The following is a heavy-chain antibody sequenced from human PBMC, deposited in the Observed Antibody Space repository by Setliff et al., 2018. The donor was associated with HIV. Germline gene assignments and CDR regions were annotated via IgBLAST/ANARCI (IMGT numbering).Heavy chain of an antibody. V-gene: IGHV4-34*01. CDR1: GGSFSGYY. J-gene: IGHJ4*02. Sequence: PSETLSLTCAVYGGSFSGYYWSWIRQPPGKGLEWIGEINHSGSTNYNPSLKSRVTISVDTSKNQFSLKLSSVTAADTAVYYCVREIVGMVRGIREYYFDYWGQGTLVTVSS. D-gene: IGHD3-10*01. CDR2: INHSGST. CDR3: VREIVGMVRGIREYYFDY.